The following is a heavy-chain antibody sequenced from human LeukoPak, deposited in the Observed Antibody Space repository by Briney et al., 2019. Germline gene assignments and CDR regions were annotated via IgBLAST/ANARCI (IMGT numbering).Heavy chain of an antibody. CDR2: ISATAT. Sequence: GGSLRLSCAASGFTFSDYYMSWIRQAPGKGLEWVSLISATATYYADSVKGRFTISRDISRNTLYLQMNSLRADDTAVYYCAKGQGSGSYPLDYWGQGTLVTVSS. V-gene: IGHV3-23*01. D-gene: IGHD3-16*02. CDR1: GFTFSDYY. CDR3: AKGQGSGSYPLDY. J-gene: IGHJ4*02.